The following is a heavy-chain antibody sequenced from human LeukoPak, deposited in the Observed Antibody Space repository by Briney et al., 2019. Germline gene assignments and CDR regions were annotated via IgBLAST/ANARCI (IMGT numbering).Heavy chain of an antibody. CDR3: ARAGVGYSYGFDY. Sequence: LETLSLTCTVSGGSISRSYWNWIRQPPGKELEWIGYVSYSGNTNYNPSLKSRVTMSVDTSKTQFSLKLRSVTAADTAVYYCARAGVGYSYGFDYWGQGTLVTVSS. CDR2: VSYSGNT. D-gene: IGHD5-18*01. V-gene: IGHV4-59*12. J-gene: IGHJ4*02. CDR1: GGSISRSY.